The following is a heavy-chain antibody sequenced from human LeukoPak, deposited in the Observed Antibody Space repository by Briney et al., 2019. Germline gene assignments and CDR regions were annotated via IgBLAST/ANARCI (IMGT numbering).Heavy chain of an antibody. Sequence: GGSLRFSCAASGFTFSSYEMNWVRQARGKGLEWVSYISSSGSTIYYADSVKGRLTISRDNAKNSLYLQMNSLRAEDTAVYYCARETTGESDYWGQGTLVTVSS. J-gene: IGHJ4*02. CDR3: ARETTGESDY. CDR2: ISSSGSTI. D-gene: IGHD1-14*01. CDR1: GFTFSSYE. V-gene: IGHV3-48*03.